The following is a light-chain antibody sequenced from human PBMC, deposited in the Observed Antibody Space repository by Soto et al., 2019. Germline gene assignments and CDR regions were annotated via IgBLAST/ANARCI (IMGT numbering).Light chain of an antibody. Sequence: QSALAQPASVSGSPGQSITISCTGTSSDVGSSNLVSWYQQYPGKAPKLISYEATKRPSGVSNRFSGSKSGNAASLTITNLQADDEADYHCCSYAGSSAYVLFGGGTKLTVL. CDR3: CSYAGSSAYVL. CDR1: SSDVGSSNL. V-gene: IGLV2-23*01. J-gene: IGLJ3*02. CDR2: EAT.